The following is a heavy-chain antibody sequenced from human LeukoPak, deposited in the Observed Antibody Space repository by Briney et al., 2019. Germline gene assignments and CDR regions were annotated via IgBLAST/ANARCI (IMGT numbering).Heavy chain of an antibody. Sequence: SETLSLTCTVSGGSINNYYWSWIRQPAGKGLEWIGRIYTRGSTNYNPSLKSRVTMSVDTSKNQFSLKLSSVTAADTAAYYCARGRYCSADICSGGDAFDSWGQGTMVSVSS. D-gene: IGHD2-15*01. CDR1: GGSINNYY. V-gene: IGHV4-4*07. CDR2: IYTRGST. CDR3: ARGRYCSADICSGGDAFDS. J-gene: IGHJ3*02.